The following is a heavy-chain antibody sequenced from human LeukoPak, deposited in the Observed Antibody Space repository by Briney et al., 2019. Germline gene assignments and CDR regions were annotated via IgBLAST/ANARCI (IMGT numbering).Heavy chain of an antibody. CDR2: IYYSGST. Sequence: PSETLSLTCTVSGGSVSSGSYYWSWIRQPPGKGLEWIEYIYYSGSTNYNPSLKSRVIISVDTSKNQFSLKLSSVTAADTAVYYCARDGYYGSGSYSVYYFDYWGQGTLVTVSS. D-gene: IGHD3-10*01. CDR1: GGSVSSGSYY. CDR3: ARDGYYGSGSYSVYYFDY. J-gene: IGHJ4*02. V-gene: IGHV4-61*01.